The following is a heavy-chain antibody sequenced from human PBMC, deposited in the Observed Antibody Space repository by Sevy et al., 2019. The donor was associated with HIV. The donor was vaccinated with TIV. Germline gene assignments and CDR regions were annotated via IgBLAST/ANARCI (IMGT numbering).Heavy chain of an antibody. CDR3: ARGGIVGATSLDY. CDR1: GGSISSSSYY. V-gene: IGHV4-39*01. D-gene: IGHD1-26*01. J-gene: IGHJ4*02. Sequence: SETLSLTCTVSGGSISSSSYYWGWIRQPPGKGLEWIGSIYYSGSTYYNPSLKSRVTISVDTSKNQFSLKLSSVTAADTAVYYCARGGIVGATSLDYWGQGTLVTVSS. CDR2: IYYSGST.